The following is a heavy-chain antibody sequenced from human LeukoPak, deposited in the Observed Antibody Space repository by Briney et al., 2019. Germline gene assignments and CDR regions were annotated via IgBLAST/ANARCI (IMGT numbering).Heavy chain of an antibody. CDR3: ARDDRYTSWN. Sequence: SETLSLTCTVSGGSISIYYWNWIRQPPGKGLEWIGYIYHSGSTNYNPSLKGRFTISRDNAKSSLYLQMNSLRAEDTAVYYCARDDRYTSWNWGQGTLVTVSS. J-gene: IGHJ4*02. CDR2: IYHSGST. CDR1: GGSISIYY. D-gene: IGHD5-18*01. V-gene: IGHV4-59*12.